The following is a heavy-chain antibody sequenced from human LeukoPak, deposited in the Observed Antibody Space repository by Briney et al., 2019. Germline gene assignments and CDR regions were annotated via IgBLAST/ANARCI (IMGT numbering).Heavy chain of an antibody. CDR1: GFTFSSYG. CDR2: ISYDGSNK. CDR3: AKDQGIIVPTYYFDY. V-gene: IGHV3-30*18. Sequence: GRSLRLSCAASGFTFSSYGMHWVRQPPGKGLEWVAVISYDGSNKYYAYSVKGRFTISRNNSKNTLYLQMNSLRAEDTAVYYCAKDQGIIVPTYYFDYWGQGTLVTVSS. D-gene: IGHD2-15*01. J-gene: IGHJ4*02.